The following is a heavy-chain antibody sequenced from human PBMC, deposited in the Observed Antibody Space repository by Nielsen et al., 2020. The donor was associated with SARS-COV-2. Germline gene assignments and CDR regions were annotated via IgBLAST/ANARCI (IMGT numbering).Heavy chain of an antibody. J-gene: IGHJ5*02. CDR1: GFTFSDNY. V-gene: IGHV3-11*01. Sequence: GESLKIYCATSGFTFSDNYMSWIRQTPGKGLEWVAYISSGGDPIYHADSVKGRFTISRDNAKQSLYLQMNSLRAEDTAVYYCARDSGMTTVTWGQGTQVTVSS. CDR3: ARDSGMTTVT. D-gene: IGHD4-17*01. CDR2: ISSGGDPI.